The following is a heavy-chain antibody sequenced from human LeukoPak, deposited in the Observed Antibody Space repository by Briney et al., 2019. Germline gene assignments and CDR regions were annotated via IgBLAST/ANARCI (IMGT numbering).Heavy chain of an antibody. D-gene: IGHD3-16*01. CDR2: ISGSGGST. CDR1: GFTFSSYA. Sequence: PGGSLRLSCAASGFTFSSYAMSWVRQAPGKGLEWVSAISGSGGSTYYADSVKGRFTISRDNSKNTLYLQMNSLRAEDTAVYYCARDEKGALNFDYWGQGTLVTVSS. V-gene: IGHV3-23*01. CDR3: ARDEKGALNFDY. J-gene: IGHJ4*02.